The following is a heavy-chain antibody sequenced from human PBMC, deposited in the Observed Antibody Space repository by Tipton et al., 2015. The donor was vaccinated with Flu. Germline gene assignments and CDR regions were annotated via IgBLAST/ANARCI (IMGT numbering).Heavy chain of an antibody. D-gene: IGHD6-13*01. CDR2: IGSAGQT. CDR3: AKTPEFSSSWYTPTAGHYYYGMDV. V-gene: IGHV3-13*01. Sequence: GSLRLSCAASGFTFSDYDVHWVRQATGKGLEWVSAIGSAGQTFYLDSVKGRFTISRDNAKNTLYLQMNSLRTEDTAIYYCAKTPEFSSSWYTPTAGHYYYGMDVRGQGTTVTVSS. J-gene: IGHJ6*02. CDR1: GFTFSDYD.